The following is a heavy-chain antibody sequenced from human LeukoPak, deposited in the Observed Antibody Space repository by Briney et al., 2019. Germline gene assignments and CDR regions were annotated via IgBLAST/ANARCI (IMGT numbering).Heavy chain of an antibody. J-gene: IGHJ5*02. V-gene: IGHV3-74*01. CDR1: GFTFSRYW. D-gene: IGHD6-19*01. CDR3: ASSSGGFNWLDP. Sequence: GGSLRLSCAASGFTFSRYWMHWVRQAPGKGLVWVSRINSDGSSTNYADSVKGRFTISRDNAKNTLYLLMNSLRVEDTAVYYCASSSGGFNWLDPWGQGTLVTVSS. CDR2: INSDGSST.